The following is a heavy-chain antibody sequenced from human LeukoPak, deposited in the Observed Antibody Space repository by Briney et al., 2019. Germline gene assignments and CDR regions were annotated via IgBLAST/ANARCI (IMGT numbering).Heavy chain of an antibody. J-gene: IGHJ6*04. V-gene: IGHV3-48*04. D-gene: IGHD3-10*02. CDR2: ISSSGSTI. CDR3: AELGITMIGGV. CDR1: GFTFSSYS. Sequence: GSLRLSCAASGFTFSSYSMNWVRQAPGKGLEWVSYISSSGSTIYYADSVKGRFTIPRDNAKNSLYLQMNSLRAEDTAVYYCAELGITMIGGVWGKGTTVTISS.